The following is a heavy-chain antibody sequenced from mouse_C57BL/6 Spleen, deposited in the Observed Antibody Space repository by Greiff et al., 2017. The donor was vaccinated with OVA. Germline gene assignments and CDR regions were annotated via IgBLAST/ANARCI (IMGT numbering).Heavy chain of an antibody. D-gene: IGHD2-3*01. CDR3: ARSHDGYFYAMDY. CDR1: GYAFSSSW. V-gene: IGHV1-82*01. J-gene: IGHJ4*01. Sequence: QVQLQQSGPELVKPGASVKISCKASGYAFSSSWMNWVKQRPGTGLEWIGRIYPGDGDTNYNGKFKGKATLTADKPSSTAYIQLSSLTSEDSAVYFCARSHDGYFYAMDYWGQGTSVTVSS. CDR2: IYPGDGDT.